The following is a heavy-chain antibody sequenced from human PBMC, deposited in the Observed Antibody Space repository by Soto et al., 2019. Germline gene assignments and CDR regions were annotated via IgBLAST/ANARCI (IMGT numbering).Heavy chain of an antibody. CDR3: ARTWFGDFDMDV. Sequence: VKVSCKASGYTFTSYAMHWVLQAPGQRLEWMGWIDAGNGNTKYSQKFQGRVTITRDTSASTAYMELSSLRSEDTAVYYCARTWFGDFDMDVWGQGTTVTVPS. V-gene: IGHV1-3*01. J-gene: IGHJ6*02. CDR2: IDAGNGNT. CDR1: GYTFTSYA. D-gene: IGHD3-10*01.